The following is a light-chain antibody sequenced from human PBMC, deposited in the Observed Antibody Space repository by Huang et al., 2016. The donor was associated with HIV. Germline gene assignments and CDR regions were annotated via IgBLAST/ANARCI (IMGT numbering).Light chain of an antibody. CDR3: QQYFTSPPT. CDR1: QSVLYSSKNKNF. CDR2: WAS. J-gene: IGKJ2*01. Sequence: DIVMTQSPDSLAVSVGERATINYKSSQSVLYSSKNKNFLAWYQQKVGQPPKLLIYWASARESGVPDRVTGSGSGTDFSLTVSSLQAEDVAIYYCQQYFTSPPTFGQGTKVEIK. V-gene: IGKV4-1*01.